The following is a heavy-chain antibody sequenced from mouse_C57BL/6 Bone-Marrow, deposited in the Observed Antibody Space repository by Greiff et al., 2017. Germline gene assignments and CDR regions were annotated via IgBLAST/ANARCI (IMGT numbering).Heavy chain of an antibody. Sequence: QVQLQQSGAELVKPGASVKMSCKASGYTFTTYPLEWMKQTQGKSLEWIGNFHPYNDDTKYNEKFKGKATLTVEKSSSTVYLELRRLTSDDSAVYYCTREYYDYPRDYWGRGTTLTVSS. CDR3: TREYYDYPRDY. D-gene: IGHD2-4*01. V-gene: IGHV1-47*01. CDR1: GYTFTTYP. J-gene: IGHJ2*01. CDR2: FHPYNDDT.